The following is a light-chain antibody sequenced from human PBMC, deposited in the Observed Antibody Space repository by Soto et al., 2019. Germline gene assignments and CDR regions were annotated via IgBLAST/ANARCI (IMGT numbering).Light chain of an antibody. CDR1: NSNIGNNY. CDR3: GTWDSSLSAL. Sequence: QSVLTQPPSVSAAPGQKVTISCSGSNSNIGNNYVSWYRQLPGTAPKLLIYDNNKRPSGIPDRFSGSKSGTSATLGITGLQTGDEADYYCGTWDSSLSALFGGGTKLTVL. J-gene: IGLJ2*01. V-gene: IGLV1-51*01. CDR2: DNN.